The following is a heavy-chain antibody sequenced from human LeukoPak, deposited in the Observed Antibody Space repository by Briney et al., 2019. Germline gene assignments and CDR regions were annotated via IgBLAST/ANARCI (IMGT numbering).Heavy chain of an antibody. CDR3: ARDPPSFQY. V-gene: IGHV3-23*01. CDR2: ITGTGGST. Sequence: GGSLRLSCAASGFTFSSYAMSWVRQAPGKGLEWVSVITGTGGSTNYADSVKGRFTISRDNSKNTLYLQMNSLRAEDTAVYYCARDPPSFQYWGQGTLVTVSA. J-gene: IGHJ1*01. CDR1: GFTFSSYA.